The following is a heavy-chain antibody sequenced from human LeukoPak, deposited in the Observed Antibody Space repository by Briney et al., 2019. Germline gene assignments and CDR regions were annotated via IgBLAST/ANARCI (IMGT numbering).Heavy chain of an antibody. Sequence: PVGSLRLSCAASGFTFSSYGMHWVRQAPGKGLEWVAVISYDGSNKYYADSVKGRFTISRDNSKNTLYLQMNSLRAEDTAVYYCAKQRRGWFGEPSSVGPFDYWGQGTLVTVSS. CDR3: AKQRRGWFGEPSSVGPFDY. V-gene: IGHV3-30*18. CDR2: ISYDGSNK. J-gene: IGHJ4*02. D-gene: IGHD3-10*01. CDR1: GFTFSSYG.